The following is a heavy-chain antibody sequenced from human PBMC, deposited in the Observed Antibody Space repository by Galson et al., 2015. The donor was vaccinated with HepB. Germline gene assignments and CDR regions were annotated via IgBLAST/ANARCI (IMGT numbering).Heavy chain of an antibody. Sequence: SLRLSCAASGFTFSSYGMHWVRQAPGKGLEWVAVIWYDGSNKYYADSVKGRFTVSRDNSKNTLYLEMNSLRAEDTAVYYCTNGRPPITMSTTTGDFDSWGQGTLVTVSS. CDR2: IWYDGSNK. CDR1: GFTFSSYG. CDR3: TNGRPPITMSTTTGDFDS. D-gene: IGHD3-10*02. J-gene: IGHJ4*02. V-gene: IGHV3-33*06.